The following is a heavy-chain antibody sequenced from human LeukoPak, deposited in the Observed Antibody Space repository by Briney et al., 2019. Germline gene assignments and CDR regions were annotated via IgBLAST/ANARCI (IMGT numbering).Heavy chain of an antibody. CDR2: IIPIFGTA. D-gene: IGHD3-3*01. J-gene: IGHJ4*02. V-gene: IGHV1-69*06. Sequence: SVKVSCKASGGTFSSYAISWVRQAPGQGLEWMGGIIPIFGTANYAQKFRGRVTITADKSTRTAYMELSSLRSEDTAVYYCARLREIPVFGVVTKSTSYFDYWGQGTLVTVSS. CDR3: ARLREIPVFGVVTKSTSYFDY. CDR1: GGTFSSYA.